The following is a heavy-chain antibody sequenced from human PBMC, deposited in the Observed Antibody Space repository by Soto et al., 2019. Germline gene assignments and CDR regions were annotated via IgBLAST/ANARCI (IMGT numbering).Heavy chain of an antibody. V-gene: IGHV5-51*01. CDR3: ARQRGDFWSGSLTGNGMDV. Sequence: PGESLKISCKGSGYSFTSYWIGWVRQMPGKGLEWMGIIYPGDSDTRYSPSFQGQVTISADKSISTAYLQWSSLKASDTAMYYCARQRGDFWSGSLTGNGMDVWGQGTTVTVSS. CDR2: IYPGDSDT. CDR1: GYSFTSYW. J-gene: IGHJ6*02. D-gene: IGHD3-3*01.